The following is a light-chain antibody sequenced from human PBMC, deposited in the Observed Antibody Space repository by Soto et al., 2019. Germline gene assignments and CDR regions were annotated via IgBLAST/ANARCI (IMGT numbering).Light chain of an antibody. CDR1: QSVNIY. CDR3: QQRVNWPLT. Sequence: EIVLTQSPATLSLSPGERATLSCRTSQSVNIYLAWYQQKPGQAPRLLIYDASNRATCIPARFSGSGSGTDFTLTITRLEPADFAVYYCQQRVNWPLTFGQGTKVEIK. J-gene: IGKJ1*01. V-gene: IGKV3-11*01. CDR2: DAS.